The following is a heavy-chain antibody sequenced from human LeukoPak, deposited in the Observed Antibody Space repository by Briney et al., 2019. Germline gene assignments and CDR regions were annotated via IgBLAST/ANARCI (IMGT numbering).Heavy chain of an antibody. CDR3: AVLTYQLLDYYFDY. J-gene: IGHJ4*02. Sequence: PGGSLRLSCVASGFDFRSYSMNWVRQAPGKGLEWVSYISSLSGTIDYADSVKGRFTISRDNAKNSLYLQMNSLRAEDTAVYYCAVLTYQLLDYYFDYWGQGTLATVSS. D-gene: IGHD2-2*01. CDR2: ISSLSGTI. CDR1: GFDFRSYS. V-gene: IGHV3-48*01.